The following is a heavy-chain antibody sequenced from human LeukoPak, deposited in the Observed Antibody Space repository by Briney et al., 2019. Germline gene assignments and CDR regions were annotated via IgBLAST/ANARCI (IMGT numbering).Heavy chain of an antibody. J-gene: IGHJ4*02. V-gene: IGHV3-30*04. CDR1: GFTFSSYA. Sequence: GRSLRLSCAASGFTFSSYAMHWVRQAPGKGLEWVAVMSYDGSNKYYADSVKGRFTISRDNSKNTLYLQMNSLRAEDTAVYYCARDRGELGTLDYWGQGTLVTVSS. CDR2: MSYDGSNK. D-gene: IGHD7-27*01. CDR3: ARDRGELGTLDY.